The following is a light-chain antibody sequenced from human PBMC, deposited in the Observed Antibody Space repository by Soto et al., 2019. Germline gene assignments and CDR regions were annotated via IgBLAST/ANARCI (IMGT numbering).Light chain of an antibody. CDR1: QSVGNS. J-gene: IGKJ2*03. Sequence: EIVLTQSPATLSLPPGERATLSCRASQSVGNSLAWYQQKPGQAPGLLIHEVSTRATGIPARFSGSGSGTDFTLTISSLEPEDFAVYYCQHYNNWPPYSFGQGTKVEIK. CDR2: EVS. V-gene: IGKV3-11*01. CDR3: QHYNNWPPYS.